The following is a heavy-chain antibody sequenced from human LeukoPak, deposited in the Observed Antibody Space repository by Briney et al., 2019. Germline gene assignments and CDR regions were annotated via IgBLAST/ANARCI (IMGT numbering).Heavy chain of an antibody. CDR1: SFTFSNYG. Sequence: QRWGSLRLSCAASSFTFSNYGMHWVRQAPGKGLEWVAVISYDGSNKYYADSVKGRFTISRDNSKNMLYLQMNSLRAEDTAVYYCASESGPGVTLDYWGQGTLVTVSS. CDR2: ISYDGSNK. D-gene: IGHD4-23*01. V-gene: IGHV3-30*03. J-gene: IGHJ4*02. CDR3: ASESGPGVTLDY.